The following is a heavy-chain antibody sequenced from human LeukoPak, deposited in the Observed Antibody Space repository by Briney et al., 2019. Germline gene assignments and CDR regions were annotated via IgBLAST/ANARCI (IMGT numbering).Heavy chain of an antibody. Sequence: GGSLRLSCAASGFAFRGYWMHWVRQAPGKGLVWVSCINSDGSSTTYADSVKGRFTISRDNAKNTLYLEMISLRAEDTAVYYCARDAAYCGGDCPRWFDPWGQGTLVTVSS. J-gene: IGHJ5*02. D-gene: IGHD2-21*02. CDR1: GFAFRGYW. CDR2: INSDGSST. V-gene: IGHV3-74*01. CDR3: ARDAAYCGGDCPRWFDP.